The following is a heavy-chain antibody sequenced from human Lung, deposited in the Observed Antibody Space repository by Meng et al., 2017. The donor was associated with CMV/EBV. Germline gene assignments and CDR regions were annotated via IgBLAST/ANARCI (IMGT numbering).Heavy chain of an antibody. CDR2: IHHSGSA. D-gene: IGHD2-21*01. J-gene: IGHJ4*02. CDR3: ASFDHIPRRNYFDY. Sequence: QWQESGPGLGLPSQTLSLTCTVSGGSMSSGNYYWSWIRQPPGKGLEWIGYIHHSGSAYYNPSLKSRVSISVDKSKNQFSLNLNSMTAADTAVYYCASFDHIPRRNYFDYWDQGTLVTASS. V-gene: IGHV4-30-4*01. CDR1: GGSMSSGNYY.